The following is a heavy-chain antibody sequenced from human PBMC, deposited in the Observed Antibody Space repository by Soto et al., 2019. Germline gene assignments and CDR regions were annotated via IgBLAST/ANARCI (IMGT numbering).Heavy chain of an antibody. CDR3: AKDGWIQKEFDY. Sequence: PGGSLRLSCAASGFTFSSYAMSWVRQAPGKGLEWVSGISGSGGSTYYADSVKGRFTISRDSSKNTLYLQMSSLRAEDTAVYHCAKDGWIQKEFDYWGQGTLVTVSS. CDR1: GFTFSSYA. D-gene: IGHD5-18*01. CDR2: ISGSGGST. V-gene: IGHV3-23*01. J-gene: IGHJ4*02.